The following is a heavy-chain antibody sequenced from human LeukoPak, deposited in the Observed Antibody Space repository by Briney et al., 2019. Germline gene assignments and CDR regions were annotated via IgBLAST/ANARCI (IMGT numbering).Heavy chain of an antibody. CDR2: INHSGST. CDR3: AMLEGYYYDSSCHLTDAFDI. CDR1: VGSFSGYY. J-gene: IGHJ3*02. D-gene: IGHD3-22*01. Sequence: SETLSLTCALYVGSFSGYYWSWIRQPPGKGLEWIGEINHSGSTNCNPSPKSRVTISVDTSKNQFSLKLSSVTAADTAVYYCAMLEGYYYDSSCHLTDAFDIWGQGTMVTVSS. V-gene: IGHV4-34*01.